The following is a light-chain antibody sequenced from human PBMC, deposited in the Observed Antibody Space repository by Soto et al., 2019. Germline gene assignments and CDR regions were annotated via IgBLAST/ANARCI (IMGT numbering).Light chain of an antibody. CDR2: KDS. J-gene: IGLJ1*01. CDR3: QSVDSSGTYV. Sequence: SYELTQPPSVSVSPGQTARITCFGDALAKQYIYWYQQKPGQAPVLVIYKDSERPSGIPERSSGSNSETAVTLTISGVQAGDEADYYCQSVDSSGTYVFGTGTKVTVL. CDR1: ALAKQY. V-gene: IGLV3-25*02.